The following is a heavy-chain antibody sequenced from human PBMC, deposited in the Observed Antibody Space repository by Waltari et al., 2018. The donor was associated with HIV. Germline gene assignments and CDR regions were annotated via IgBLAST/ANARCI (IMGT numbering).Heavy chain of an antibody. J-gene: IGHJ4*02. CDR1: GFTFSSYA. V-gene: IGHV3-23*01. CDR3: AKGAVWGVILGYRFDY. Sequence: EVQLLESGGGFIPPGGSLRLSCAASGFTFSSYALNWVRQAPGKGLEWVSAISGSGGSTYYADSVKGRFTISRDNSKNTLFLQMNSLRAEDTAVYYCAKGAVWGVILGYRFDYWGQGTLVTVSS. CDR2: ISGSGGST. D-gene: IGHD3-10*01.